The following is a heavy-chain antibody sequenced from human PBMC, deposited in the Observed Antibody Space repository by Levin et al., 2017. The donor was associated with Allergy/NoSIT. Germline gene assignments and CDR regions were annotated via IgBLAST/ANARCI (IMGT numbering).Heavy chain of an antibody. V-gene: IGHV3-15*01. CDR3: TTDSSPLLWFGELSNFDY. Sequence: RPGGSLRLSCAASGFTFSNAWMSWVRQAPGKGLEWVGRIKSKTDGGTTDYAAPVKGRFTISRDDSKNTLYLQMNSLKTEDTAVYYCTTDSSPLLWFGELSNFDYWGQGTLVTVSS. D-gene: IGHD3-10*01. J-gene: IGHJ4*02. CDR1: GFTFSNAW. CDR2: IKSKTDGGTT.